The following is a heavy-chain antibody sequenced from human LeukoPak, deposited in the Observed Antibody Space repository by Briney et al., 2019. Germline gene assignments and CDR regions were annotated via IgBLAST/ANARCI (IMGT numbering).Heavy chain of an antibody. J-gene: IGHJ6*03. CDR3: ARYLAYYMDV. Sequence: VASVKVSCKASGYTFTGYYIHWVRQAPGQGLEWMAWINPNSGGTFYAQKFQGRVTMTRDTSISTAYMELSRLRSDDTAVYYCARYLAYYMDVWGKGTTVTISS. CDR1: GYTFTGYY. CDR2: INPNSGGT. D-gene: IGHD2-8*01. V-gene: IGHV1-2*02.